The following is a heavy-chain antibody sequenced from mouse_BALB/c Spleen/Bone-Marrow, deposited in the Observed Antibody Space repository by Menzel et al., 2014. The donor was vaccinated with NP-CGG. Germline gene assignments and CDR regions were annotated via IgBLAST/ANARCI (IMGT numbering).Heavy chain of an antibody. V-gene: IGHV1-80*01. CDR2: IYPGDDDT. J-gene: IGHJ2*01. CDR1: GYAFSLYW. CDR3: ARGGIYIDY. Sequence: QVQLQQPGAELVRPGSSVKISCKASGYAFSLYWETWVKQRPGQGLEWIGQIYPGDDDTDYNGKFKGKATLTADRSSSTAYMQLGSLTSEDSAVYFCARGGIYIDYWGHGTTLTVSS.